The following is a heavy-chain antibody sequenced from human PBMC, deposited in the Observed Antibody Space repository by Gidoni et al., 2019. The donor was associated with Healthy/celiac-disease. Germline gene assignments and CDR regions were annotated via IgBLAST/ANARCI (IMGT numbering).Heavy chain of an antibody. CDR3: ARDRWDIVVVPAAHDAFDI. CDR2: ISYDGSNK. V-gene: IGHV3-30-3*01. D-gene: IGHD2-2*01. J-gene: IGHJ3*02. CDR1: GFTFSSYA. Sequence: QVQLVESGGGVVQPGRSLRLSCAASGFTFSSYALHLVRQAPGKGLEWVAVISYDGSNKYYADSVKGRFTISRDNSKNTLYLQMNSLRAEDTAVYYCARDRWDIVVVPAAHDAFDIWGQGTMVTVSS.